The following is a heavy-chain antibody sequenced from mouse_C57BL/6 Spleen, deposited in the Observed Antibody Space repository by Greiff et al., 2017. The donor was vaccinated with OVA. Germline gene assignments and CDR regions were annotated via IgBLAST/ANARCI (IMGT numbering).Heavy chain of an antibody. Sequence: VQLQQPGAELVMPGASVKLSCKASGYTFTSYWMHWVKQRPGQGLEWIGEIDPSDSYTNYNQKFKGKSTLTVDKSSSTAYMQLSSLTSEDSAVYYCARRNWEYYFDYWGQGTTLTVSS. V-gene: IGHV1-69*01. J-gene: IGHJ2*01. CDR3: ARRNWEYYFDY. CDR2: IDPSDSYT. CDR1: GYTFTSYW. D-gene: IGHD4-1*01.